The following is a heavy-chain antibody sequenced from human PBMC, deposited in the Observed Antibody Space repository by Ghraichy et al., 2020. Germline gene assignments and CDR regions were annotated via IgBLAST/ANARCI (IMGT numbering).Heavy chain of an antibody. CDR2: IYYSGST. J-gene: IGHJ3*02. Sequence: SETLSLTCTVSGGSISSYYWSWIRQPPGKGLEWIGYIYYSGSTNYNPSLKSRVTISVDTSKNQFSLKLSSVTAADTAVYYCARVRGLVRFDAFDIWGQGTMVTVSS. CDR1: GGSISSYY. D-gene: IGHD3-10*01. V-gene: IGHV4-59*01. CDR3: ARVRGLVRFDAFDI.